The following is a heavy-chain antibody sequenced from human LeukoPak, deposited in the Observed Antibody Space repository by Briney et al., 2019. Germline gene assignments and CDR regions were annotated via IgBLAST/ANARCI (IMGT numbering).Heavy chain of an antibody. CDR3: ARHPTASYCSSTSCYHGNWFDP. V-gene: IGHV4-39*01. CDR1: GGSISSSSYY. Sequence: SETLSLTCTVSGGSISSSSYYWGWIRQPPGKGLEWIGSNYYSGSTYYNPSLKSRVTISVDTSKNQFSLKLSSVTAADTAVYYCARHPTASYCSSTSCYHGNWFDPWGQGTLVTVSS. J-gene: IGHJ5*02. CDR2: NYYSGST. D-gene: IGHD2-2*01.